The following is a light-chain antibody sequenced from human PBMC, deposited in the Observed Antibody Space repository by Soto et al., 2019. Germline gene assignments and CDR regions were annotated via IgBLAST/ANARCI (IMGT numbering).Light chain of an antibody. J-gene: IGKJ4*01. CDR1: QSISSW. V-gene: IGKV1-5*03. CDR2: KAS. CDR3: EQYYSYSRT. Sequence: DIQMTQSPSTLSASVGDRVTITCRASQSISSWLAWYQQKPGKAPKLLIYKASSLESGVPSRFSGSGSGTELSLPISSRQHHDFATYYFEQYYSYSRTFGGGTKVEIK.